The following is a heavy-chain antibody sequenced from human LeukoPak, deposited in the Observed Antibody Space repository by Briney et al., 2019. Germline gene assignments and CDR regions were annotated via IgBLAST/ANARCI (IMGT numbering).Heavy chain of an antibody. J-gene: IGHJ4*02. CDR1: GGSISSGEYY. V-gene: IGHV4-61*08. CDR3: ARAGSSMVIAY. D-gene: IGHD2-21*01. CDR2: IYYSGST. Sequence: SQTLSLTYTVSGGSISSGEYYWSWIRQPPGKGLEWIGYIYYSGSTNYNPSLKSRVTISVDTSKNQFSLKLSSVTAADTAVYYCARAGSSMVIAYWGQGTLVTVSS.